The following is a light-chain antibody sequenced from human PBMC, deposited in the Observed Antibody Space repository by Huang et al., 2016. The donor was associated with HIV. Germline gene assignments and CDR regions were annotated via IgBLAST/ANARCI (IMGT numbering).Light chain of an antibody. CDR1: QSVDTSY. V-gene: IGKV3D-20*02. CDR3: HQYAKAMAT. CDR2: ETS. Sequence: VLTQSPVSVSLSLGDRLTVSCRASQSVDTSYLAWYQHKPGQSPRLLVYETSTRAAGIPSRFSGSGSGRDFSLTISRLGPEDFGVYYCHQYAKAMATFGQGTKVDI. J-gene: IGKJ1*01.